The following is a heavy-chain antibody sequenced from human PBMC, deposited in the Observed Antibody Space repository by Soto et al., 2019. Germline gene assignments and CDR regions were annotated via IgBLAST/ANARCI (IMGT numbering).Heavy chain of an antibody. CDR3: AREGDFGAADY. CDR1: GFTFSRYT. D-gene: IGHD3-3*01. Sequence: DVRLAESGGTLVQPGGSLRLSCAASGFTFSRYTIHWVRQAPGKGLESVSAISPGGGATYYAASVEGRFTISRDNSKNTLYLQLGSLRPEDTVIYFCAREGDFGAADYWGQGTQVTVSS. V-gene: IGHV3-64*07. CDR2: ISPGGGAT. J-gene: IGHJ4*02.